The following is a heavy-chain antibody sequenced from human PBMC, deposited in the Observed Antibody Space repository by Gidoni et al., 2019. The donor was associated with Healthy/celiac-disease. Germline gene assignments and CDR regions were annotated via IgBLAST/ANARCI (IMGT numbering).Heavy chain of an antibody. CDR3: ARDRLSTGPSYQLLSDWFDP. CDR2: IYYSGST. V-gene: IGHV4-39*07. CDR1: GGSISSSSYY. J-gene: IGHJ5*02. D-gene: IGHD2-2*01. Sequence: QLQLQESGPGLVKPSETLSLTCTVSGGSISSSSYYWGWIRQPPGKGLEWIGIIYYSGSTYYNPSLKSRVTISVDTSKNQFSLKLSSVTAADTAVYYCARDRLSTGPSYQLLSDWFDPWGQGTLVTVSS.